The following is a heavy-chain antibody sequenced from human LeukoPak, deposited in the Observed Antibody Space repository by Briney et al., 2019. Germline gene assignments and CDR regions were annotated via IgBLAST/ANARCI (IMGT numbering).Heavy chain of an antibody. CDR3: ARSRTLWGAFDI. D-gene: IGHD2-21*01. V-gene: IGHV3-13*05. CDR2: IGTAGDP. J-gene: IGHJ3*02. CDR1: GFTFSSHD. Sequence: GGSLRLSCAASGFTFSSHDMHWVRHTTGKGLEWVSGIGTAGDPYYLDSVKGRFTISRENAKNSLYLQMNSLRAGDTAVYYCARSRTLWGAFDIWGQGTMVTVSS.